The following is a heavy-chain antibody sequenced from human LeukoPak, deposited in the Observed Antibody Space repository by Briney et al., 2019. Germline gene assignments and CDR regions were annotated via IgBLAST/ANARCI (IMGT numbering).Heavy chain of an antibody. Sequence: GGSLRLSCVASGFIFSGSAMNWVRQVPGKGLEWVSHISGSGDRTYYADSVRGRFTSSRDNSKNTLFLHMNSLRAEDTAVYYCAKVKYDYGDPVGWFDPWGQGTLVTVSS. D-gene: IGHD4-17*01. V-gene: IGHV3-23*01. CDR1: GFIFSGSA. CDR2: ISGSGDRT. J-gene: IGHJ5*02. CDR3: AKVKYDYGDPVGWFDP.